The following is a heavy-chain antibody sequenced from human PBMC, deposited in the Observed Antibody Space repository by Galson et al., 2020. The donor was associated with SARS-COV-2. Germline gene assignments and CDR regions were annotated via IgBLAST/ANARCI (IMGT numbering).Heavy chain of an antibody. J-gene: IGHJ6*02. D-gene: IGHD3-10*01. Sequence: GESLKISCAASGFTFSSYAMSWVRQAPGKGLEWVSAISGSGGSTYYADSVKGRFTISRDNSKNTLYLQMNSLRAEDTAVYYCAKVGGNGYYYGSGSYRFLDVWGQGTTVTVSS. V-gene: IGHV3-23*01. CDR2: ISGSGGST. CDR3: AKVGGNGYYYGSGSYRFLDV. CDR1: GFTFSSYA.